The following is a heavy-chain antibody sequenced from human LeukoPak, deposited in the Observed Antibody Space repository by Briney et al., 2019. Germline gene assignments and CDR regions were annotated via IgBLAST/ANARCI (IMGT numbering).Heavy chain of an antibody. Sequence: SETLSLTCTVSGGSISSSSYYWSWIRQPPGKGLEWIGEINHSGSTNYNPSLKSRVTISVDTSKNQFSLKLSSVTAADTAVYYCARKGRYSGYDSPFSGMDVWGQGTTVTVSS. J-gene: IGHJ6*02. CDR2: INHSGST. D-gene: IGHD5-12*01. CDR3: ARKGRYSGYDSPFSGMDV. V-gene: IGHV4-39*07. CDR1: GGSISSSSYY.